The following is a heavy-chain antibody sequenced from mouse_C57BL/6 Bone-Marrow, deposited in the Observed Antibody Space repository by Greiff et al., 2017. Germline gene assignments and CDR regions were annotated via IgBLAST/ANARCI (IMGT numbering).Heavy chain of an antibody. D-gene: IGHD2-4*01. CDR1: GYTFTSYW. J-gene: IGHJ3*01. CDR3: TRGGLRRRAWLAY. V-gene: IGHV1-5*01. Sequence: VHVKQSGTVLARPGASVKMSCKTSGYTFTSYWMHWVKQRPGQGLEWIGAIYPGNSDTSYNQKFKGKAKLTAVTSASTAYMELSSLTNEDSAVYYCTRGGLRRRAWLAYWGQGTLVTVSA. CDR2: IYPGNSDT.